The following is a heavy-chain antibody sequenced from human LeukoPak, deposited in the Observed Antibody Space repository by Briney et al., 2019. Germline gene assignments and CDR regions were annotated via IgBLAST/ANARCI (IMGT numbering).Heavy chain of an antibody. D-gene: IGHD4-23*01. CDR1: GFTFSNAW. J-gene: IGHJ4*02. Sequence: GGSLRLSCAASGFTFSNAWMSWVRQAPGKGLEWVGRIKSTTVDGTPEYAAPVKGRFTISRDDSKNTVYLQMNSLKTEDTAVYYCTTGPGNSGYWGQGTLVTVSS. CDR2: IKSTTVDGTP. V-gene: IGHV3-15*01. CDR3: TTGPGNSGY.